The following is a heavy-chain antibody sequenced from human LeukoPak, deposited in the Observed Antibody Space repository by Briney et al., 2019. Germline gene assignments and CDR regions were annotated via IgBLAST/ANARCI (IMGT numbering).Heavy chain of an antibody. CDR1: GFTFSSYG. CDR3: AKDHYYYDSSGRPDY. J-gene: IGHJ4*02. V-gene: IGHV3-30*18. CDR2: ISYDGSNK. D-gene: IGHD3-22*01. Sequence: GRSLRLSCAASGFTFSSYGMHWVRQAPGKGLEWVAVISYDGSNKYYADSVKGRFTISRDNSKNTLYLQMSSLRAEDTAVYYCAKDHYYYDSSGRPDYWGQGTLVTVSS.